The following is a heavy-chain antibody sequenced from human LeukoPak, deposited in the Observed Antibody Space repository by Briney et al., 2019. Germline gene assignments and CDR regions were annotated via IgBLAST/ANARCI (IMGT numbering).Heavy chain of an antibody. CDR3: ARDYIAVAGNHFDY. V-gene: IGHV3-7*01. D-gene: IGHD6-19*01. J-gene: IGHJ4*02. CDR2: IKQDGSEK. CDR1: GFTFSSYW. Sequence: GALRLSCAASGFTFSSYWMSWVRQAPGKGLEWVANIKQDGSEKYYVDSVKGRFTISRDNAKNTLYLQMNSLRAEDTAVYYCARDYIAVAGNHFDYWGQGTLVTVSS.